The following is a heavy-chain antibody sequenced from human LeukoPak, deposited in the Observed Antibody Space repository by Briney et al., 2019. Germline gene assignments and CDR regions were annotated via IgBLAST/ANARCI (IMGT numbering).Heavy chain of an antibody. V-gene: IGHV3-23*01. CDR1: GFTFSNYA. CDR2: ISGSGSST. J-gene: IGHJ4*02. CDR3: AKMPVSYSSGWTNFDY. Sequence: GGSLRLSCAASGFTFSNYAMSWVRQAPGKGLEWVSGISGSGSSTYYADSVKGRFTIFRDNSKNTLYVQMNSLRAGDTAVYFCAKMPVSYSSGWTNFDYWGQGTLVTVSS. D-gene: IGHD6-19*01.